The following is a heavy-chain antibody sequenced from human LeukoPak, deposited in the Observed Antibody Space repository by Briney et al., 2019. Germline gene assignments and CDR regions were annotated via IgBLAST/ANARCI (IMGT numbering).Heavy chain of an antibody. CDR3: AKEIAVADFYYYYGMDV. CDR2: ISYGGSNK. V-gene: IGHV3-30*18. Sequence: PGRSLRLSCAASGFTFSSYGMHWVRQAPGKGLEWVAVISYGGSNKYYADSVKGRFTISRDNSKNTLYLQMNSLRAEDTAVYYCAKEIAVADFYYYYGMDVWGQGTTVTVSS. D-gene: IGHD6-19*01. J-gene: IGHJ6*02. CDR1: GFTFSSYG.